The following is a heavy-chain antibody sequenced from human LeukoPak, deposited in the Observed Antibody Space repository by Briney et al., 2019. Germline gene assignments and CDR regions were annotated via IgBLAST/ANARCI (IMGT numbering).Heavy chain of an antibody. CDR3: ARDYRQWLIGGTDPLDY. D-gene: IGHD6-19*01. V-gene: IGHV4-34*01. Sequence: SETLSLTCAVYGGSFSGYYWSWIRQPPGKGLEWIGEINHSGSTNYNPSLKSRVTISVDTSKNQFSLKLSSVTAADTAVYYCARDYRQWLIGGTDPLDYWGQGTLVTVSS. CDR2: INHSGST. J-gene: IGHJ4*02. CDR1: GGSFSGYY.